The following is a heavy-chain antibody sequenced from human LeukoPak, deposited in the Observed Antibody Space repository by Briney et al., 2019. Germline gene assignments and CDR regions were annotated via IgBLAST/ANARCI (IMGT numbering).Heavy chain of an antibody. J-gene: IGHJ4*02. Sequence: SDTLSLTCTVSGGSVTTYYWSWIRQPPGKGLEWIGDIYDSGSTNYNPSLKSRVTISEDTSNRQFSLKLRSVTAADTAVYYCARVVGRYCSSTSWYIDYWGQGTLVTVSS. V-gene: IGHV4-59*02. CDR2: IYDSGST. CDR3: ARVVGRYCSSTSWYIDY. D-gene: IGHD2-2*02. CDR1: GGSVTTYY.